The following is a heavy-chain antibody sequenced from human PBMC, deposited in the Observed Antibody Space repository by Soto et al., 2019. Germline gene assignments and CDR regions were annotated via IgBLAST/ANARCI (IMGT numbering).Heavy chain of an antibody. CDR1: GYTLTELS. J-gene: IGHJ3*02. D-gene: IGHD3-16*01. CDR3: ATSFGVPVDAFDI. CDR2: FDPEDGET. Sequence: GASVKVSCKVSGYTLTELSMHWVRQAPGKGLEWMGGFDPEDGETIYAQKFQGRVTMTEDTSTDTAYMELSSLRSEDATVYYCATSFGVPVDAFDIWGQATMVTVSS. V-gene: IGHV1-24*01.